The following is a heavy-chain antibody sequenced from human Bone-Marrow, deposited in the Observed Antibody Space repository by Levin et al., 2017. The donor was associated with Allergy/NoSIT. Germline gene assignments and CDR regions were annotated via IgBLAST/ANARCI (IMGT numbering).Heavy chain of an antibody. V-gene: IGHV3-53*01. D-gene: IGHD6-19*01. CDR1: GFTVSNNY. CDR3: ARDASAIPVAGGNI. CDR2: IYSSGTT. Sequence: GGSLRLSCAASGFTVSNNYMSWVRQAPGKGLEWVSLIYSSGTTNYADSVKGRFTISRDKSKNTLYLQMNSLRVEDTAVYYCARDASAIPVAGGNIWGQGTMVTVSS. J-gene: IGHJ3*02.